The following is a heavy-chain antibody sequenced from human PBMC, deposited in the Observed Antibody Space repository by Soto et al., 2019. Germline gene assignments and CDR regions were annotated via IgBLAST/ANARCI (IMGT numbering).Heavy chain of an antibody. CDR3: AQMDTMTTSAFDV. J-gene: IGHJ3*01. CDR2: ISSSSGATT. V-gene: IGHV3-23*01. Sequence: GGSLRLSCTASTFNFNVYSMTWVRQPPGKGLEWVAAISSSSGATTYYAESVKGRFTISRDNSKNTLFLQLNSLRGEDTAMYYCAQMDTMTTSAFDVWGPGAMVTVSS. D-gene: IGHD5-12*01. CDR1: TFNFNVYS.